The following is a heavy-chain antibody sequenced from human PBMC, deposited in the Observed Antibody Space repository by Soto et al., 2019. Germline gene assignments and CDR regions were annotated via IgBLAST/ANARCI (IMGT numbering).Heavy chain of an antibody. D-gene: IGHD3-22*01. V-gene: IGHV3-33*01. CDR3: ARDPGRSGYPTDAFDI. CDR2: IWYDGSNK. Sequence: GGSLRLSCAASGFTFSSYGMHWVRQAPGKGLEWVAVIWYDGSNKYYADSVKGRFTISRDNSKNTLYLQMNSLRAEDTAVYYCARDPGRSGYPTDAFDIWGQGTMVTVSS. CDR1: GFTFSSYG. J-gene: IGHJ3*02.